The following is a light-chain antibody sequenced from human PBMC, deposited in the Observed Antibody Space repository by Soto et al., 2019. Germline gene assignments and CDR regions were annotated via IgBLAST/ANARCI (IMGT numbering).Light chain of an antibody. CDR3: SSYTSRNTLA. CDR1: SSDVGGYNF. CDR2: EVT. J-gene: IGLJ2*01. Sequence: HSALTQPASVSGAPGQSITISCTGTSSDVGGYNFVSWYQQQPGKAPKLMIYEVTDRPSGVSNRFSGSKSGSTASLTISGLQDEDEADYYCSSYTSRNTLAFGGGTKLTVL. V-gene: IGLV2-14*01.